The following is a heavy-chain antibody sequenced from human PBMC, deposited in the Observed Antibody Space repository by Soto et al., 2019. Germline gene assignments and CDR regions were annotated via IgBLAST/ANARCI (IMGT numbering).Heavy chain of an antibody. Sequence: SVKACCKSSGYTLSSYDINWVRQATGQGLEWMGWMNPNSGNTGYAQKFQGRVTMTRNTSISTAYMELSSLRSEDTAVYYCARGDHYYYDFWSGSNWFDSWGQGTLVTVSS. CDR1: GYTLSSYD. CDR2: MNPNSGNT. CDR3: ARGDHYYYDFWSGSNWFDS. J-gene: IGHJ5*01. D-gene: IGHD3-3*01. V-gene: IGHV1-8*01.